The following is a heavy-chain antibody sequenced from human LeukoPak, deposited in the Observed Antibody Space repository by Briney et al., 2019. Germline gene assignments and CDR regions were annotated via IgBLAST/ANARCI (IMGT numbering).Heavy chain of an antibody. CDR3: ARDREYSAPFDI. D-gene: IGHD5-12*01. CDR2: ISWNSGSI. Sequence: GGSLRLSCAASGFTFDDYAMHWVRQAPGKGLEWVSGISWNSGSIGYADSVKGRFTISRDNAKNSLYLQMNSLRAEDTAVYYCARDREYSAPFDIWGQGTMVTVSS. J-gene: IGHJ3*02. V-gene: IGHV3-9*01. CDR1: GFTFDDYA.